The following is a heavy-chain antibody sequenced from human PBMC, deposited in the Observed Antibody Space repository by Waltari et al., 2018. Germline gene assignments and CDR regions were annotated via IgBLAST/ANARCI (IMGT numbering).Heavy chain of an antibody. J-gene: IGHJ5*02. Sequence: QVQLVQSGSELKKPGASVKVSCKASGYSFTNYAINWIRQAPGQGLELVGGINTNTRNPVYVQGFTGRFVFSLDTSVNTAYLQINSLKAEDTAVYFCAREVVPPARVVVNWFDPWGQGTLVTVSS. D-gene: IGHD2-2*01. CDR3: AREVVPPARVVVNWFDP. CDR1: GYSFTNYA. CDR2: INTNTRNP. V-gene: IGHV7-4-1*02.